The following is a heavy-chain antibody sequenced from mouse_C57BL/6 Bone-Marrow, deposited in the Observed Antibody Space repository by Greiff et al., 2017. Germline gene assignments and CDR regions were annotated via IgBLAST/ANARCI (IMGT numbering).Heavy chain of an antibody. CDR3: AREDYGYYYAMDY. V-gene: IGHV1-59*01. D-gene: IGHD2-2*01. J-gene: IGHJ4*01. CDR1: GYTFTSYW. Sequence: VQLQQPGAELVRPGTSVKLSCKASGYTFTSYWMHWVKQRPGQGLEWIGVIDPSDSYTNYNQKFKGKATLTVDTSSSTAYMQLSSLTSEDSAVYYCAREDYGYYYAMDYWGQGTSVTVSS. CDR2: IDPSDSYT.